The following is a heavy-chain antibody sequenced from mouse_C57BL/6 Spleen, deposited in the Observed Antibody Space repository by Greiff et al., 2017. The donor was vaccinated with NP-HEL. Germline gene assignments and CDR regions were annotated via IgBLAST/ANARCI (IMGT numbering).Heavy chain of an antibody. CDR2: INPNSGTT. CDR3: ARSRYSNYWYFDV. Sequence: EVQLQQSGPELVKPGASVKISCKASGYSFTDYNMNWVKQSNGKSLEWLGVINPNSGTTSYNQKFKGKATLTVDQSSSKAYMQLNSLTSEDSAVYYCARSRYSNYWYFDVWGTGTTVTVSS. CDR1: GYSFTDYN. V-gene: IGHV1-39*01. J-gene: IGHJ1*03. D-gene: IGHD2-5*01.